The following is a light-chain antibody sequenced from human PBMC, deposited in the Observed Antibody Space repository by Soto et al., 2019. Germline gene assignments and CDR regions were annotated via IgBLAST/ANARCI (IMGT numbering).Light chain of an antibody. J-gene: IGLJ3*02. CDR1: SSDFGGYNY. CDR3: SSYTSSSTWV. CDR2: EVS. V-gene: IGLV2-14*01. Sequence: QSALTQPASVSGSPGQSITISCTGTSSDFGGYNYVSWYQQHPGKAPKLIIYEVSYRASGISNRFSGSKSGNTASLTISGLQAEDEADYYCSSYTSSSTWVFGGGTKVTVL.